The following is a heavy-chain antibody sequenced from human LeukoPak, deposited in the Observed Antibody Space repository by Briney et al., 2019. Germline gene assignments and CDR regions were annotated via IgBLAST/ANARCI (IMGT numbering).Heavy chain of an antibody. CDR1: GFTFSSYE. Sequence: GGSLRLSCAASGFTFSSYEMNWVRQAPGKGLEWVSYISTISIIYYADSVKGRFTISRDNAKNSLYLQMNSLRAEDTAVYYCARGGTGATRDDTFDIWGQGAMVTVSS. D-gene: IGHD1-7*01. CDR3: ARGGTGATRDDTFDI. V-gene: IGHV3-48*03. J-gene: IGHJ3*02. CDR2: ISTISII.